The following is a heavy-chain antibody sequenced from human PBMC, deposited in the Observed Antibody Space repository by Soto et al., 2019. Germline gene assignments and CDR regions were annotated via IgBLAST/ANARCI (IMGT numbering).Heavy chain of an antibody. Sequence: SETLSLTCTVSGGSISSSSYYWGWIRQPPGKGLEWIGSIYYSGSTYYNPSLKSRVTISVDTSKNQFSLKLSSVTAADTAVYYCARRTGNRYGRITIFGVVKMEGGYFDYWGQGTLVTVSS. V-gene: IGHV4-39*01. J-gene: IGHJ4*02. D-gene: IGHD3-3*01. CDR1: GGSISSSSYY. CDR2: IYYSGST. CDR3: ARRTGNRYGRITIFGVVKMEGGYFDY.